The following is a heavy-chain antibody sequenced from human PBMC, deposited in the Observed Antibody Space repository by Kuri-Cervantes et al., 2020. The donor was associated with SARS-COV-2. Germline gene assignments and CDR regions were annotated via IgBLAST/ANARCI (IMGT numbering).Heavy chain of an antibody. J-gene: IGHJ2*01. CDR2: IYYSEIN. CDR1: GGSISSSSYY. CDR3: VRHYITSYFDI. V-gene: IGHV4-39*01. Sequence: SETLSLTCTVSGGSISSSSYYWGWIPQPPGQGLEWIGSIYYSEINYSNPSLKSRVTITVDTSKNQFPLKLSSVTAADTAVYYCVRHYITSYFDIWGRGTLVTVSS. D-gene: IGHD2-2*01.